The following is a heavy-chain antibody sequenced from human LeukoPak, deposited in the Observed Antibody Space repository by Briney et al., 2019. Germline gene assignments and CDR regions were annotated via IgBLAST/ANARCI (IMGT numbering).Heavy chain of an antibody. J-gene: IGHJ2*01. CDR2: IFYSGST. CDR1: GGSISSSNSY. V-gene: IGHV4-39*01. D-gene: IGHD3-9*01. Sequence: ASETLSLTCTVSGGSISSSNSYWGWIRQPPGKGLEWVGSIFYSGSTFYNPSLKSRVTISVDTSKNQFSLRLSSVTAADTAVFCCARRTYKILRGTEYGYWYFDLWGRGTLVTVSS. CDR3: ARRTYKILRGTEYGYWYFDL.